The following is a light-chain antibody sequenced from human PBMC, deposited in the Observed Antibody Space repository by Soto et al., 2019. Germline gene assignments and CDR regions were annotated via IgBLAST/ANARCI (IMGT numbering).Light chain of an antibody. CDR2: GAS. J-gene: IGKJ1*01. V-gene: IGKV3-15*01. Sequence: EIVMTQSPGTLSVSPGERATLSCRASQSVRSNLAWYQQKPGQAPRLLIYGASTRATGIPARFSVSGSGTEFTLTISSLQYEDFEVYSCQQYNNWPRTLGQGTKVDIK. CDR3: QQYNNWPRT. CDR1: QSVRSN.